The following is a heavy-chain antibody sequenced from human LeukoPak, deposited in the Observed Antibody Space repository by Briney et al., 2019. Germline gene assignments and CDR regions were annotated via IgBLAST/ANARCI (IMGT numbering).Heavy chain of an antibody. V-gene: IGHV1-69*05. CDR2: IIPIFGTA. J-gene: IGHJ6*03. CDR1: GGTFSSYA. Sequence: GASVKVSCKASGGTFSSYAISWVRQALGQGLEWMGGIIPIFGTANYAQRFQGRVTITTDESTSTAYMELSSLRSEDTAVDYCARDHPLGVVVTADNNYYYMDVWGKGTTVTVSS. D-gene: IGHD2-21*02. CDR3: ARDHPLGVVVTADNNYYYMDV.